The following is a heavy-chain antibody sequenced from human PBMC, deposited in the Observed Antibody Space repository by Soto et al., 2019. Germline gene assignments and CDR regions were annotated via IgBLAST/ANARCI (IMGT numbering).Heavy chain of an antibody. Sequence: PSETLSLTCTVSGGSISSGDYYWSWIRQPPGKGLEWIGYIYYSGSTYYNPSLKSRVTISVDTSKNQFSLKLSSVTAADTAVYYCARDATYYDSSGYYYSPPDYYYGRDVWGQGTTVTVS. D-gene: IGHD3-22*01. CDR1: GGSISSGDYY. CDR2: IYYSGST. CDR3: ARDATYYDSSGYYYSPPDYYYGRDV. J-gene: IGHJ6*02. V-gene: IGHV4-30-4*01.